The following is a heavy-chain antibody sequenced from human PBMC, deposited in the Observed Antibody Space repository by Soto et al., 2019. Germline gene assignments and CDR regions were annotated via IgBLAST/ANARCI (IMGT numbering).Heavy chain of an antibody. V-gene: IGHV1-46*01. CDR2: VNTGEGAT. Sequence: QVQLVQSGAEVQQPGASVKVSCKASGYAFTNYYIFWVRQAPGQGIEWLGRVNTGEGATGFAQKFPSRVTLTRDTSTSTVYMPLSSLRSEDTAIFYCARGGTGGSCWGADGYWGQGTLVIVSS. J-gene: IGHJ4*02. CDR1: GYAFTNYY. CDR3: ARGGTGGSCWGADGY. D-gene: IGHD2-8*02.